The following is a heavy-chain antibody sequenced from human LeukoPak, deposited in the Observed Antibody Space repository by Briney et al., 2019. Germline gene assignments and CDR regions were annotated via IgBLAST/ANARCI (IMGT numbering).Heavy chain of an antibody. CDR3: ARTRTGYYGPLGY. CDR2: INPNSGDS. CDR1: GYTFINYG. D-gene: IGHD1-26*01. J-gene: IGHJ4*02. V-gene: IGHV1-2*02. Sequence: ASVKVSCKASGYTFINYGITWVRQAPGQGLEWMGWINPNSGDSSYAQKFQGRVTMTRDTSISTAYMELSRLTSDDTAFYYCARTRTGYYGPLGYWGQGTLVAVSS.